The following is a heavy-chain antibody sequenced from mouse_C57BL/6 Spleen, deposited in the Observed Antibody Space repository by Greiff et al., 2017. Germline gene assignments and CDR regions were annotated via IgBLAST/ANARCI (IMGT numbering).Heavy chain of an antibody. D-gene: IGHD1-1*01. J-gene: IGHJ2*01. CDR2: IDPNSGGT. CDR3: ARGEITTVVATDY. CDR1: GYTFTSYW. Sequence: QVQLQQPGAELVKPGASVKLSCTASGYTFTSYWMHWVKQRPGRGLEWIGRIDPNSGGTKYNEKFKSKATLTVDNSSSTAYMQLSSLTSEDSAVYYCARGEITTVVATDYWGQGTTLTVSS. V-gene: IGHV1-72*01.